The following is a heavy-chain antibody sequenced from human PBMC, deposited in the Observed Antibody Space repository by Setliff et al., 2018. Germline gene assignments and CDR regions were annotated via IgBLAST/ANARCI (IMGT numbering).Heavy chain of an antibody. CDR3: ARIKWFGETDCFDS. CDR1: GGSFSDYY. V-gene: IGHV4-34*01. D-gene: IGHD3-10*01. CDR2: INHSGST. Sequence: SETLSLTCDVFGGSFSDYYWSWIRQSPGKGLEWIGEINHSGSTNYNPSLKSRVTISVDTSKNQFSLKLNSLTAADTAVYYCARIKWFGETDCFDSWGQGTLVTVSS. J-gene: IGHJ5*01.